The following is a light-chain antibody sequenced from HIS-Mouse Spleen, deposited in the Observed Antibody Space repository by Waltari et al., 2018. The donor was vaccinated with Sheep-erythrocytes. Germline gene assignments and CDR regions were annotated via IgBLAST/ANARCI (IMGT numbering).Light chain of an antibody. Sequence: QSVLTQPAPVSGSPGQSITISRTATSSDGGSHTLVAWYQQHPGKAPKLMIYEGSKRPSGVSNRFSGSKSGNTASLTISGLQAEDEADYYCCSYAGSSTPWVFGGGTKLTVL. V-gene: IGLV2-23*01. CDR1: SSDGGSHTL. CDR3: CSYAGSSTPWV. CDR2: EGS. J-gene: IGLJ3*02.